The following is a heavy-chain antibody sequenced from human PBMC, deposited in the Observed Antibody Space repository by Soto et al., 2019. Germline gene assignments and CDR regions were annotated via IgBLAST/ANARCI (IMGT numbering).Heavy chain of an antibody. D-gene: IGHD6-6*01. CDR3: ARAVAARGSY. Sequence: EVQLVESGGGLVQPGGSLRLSCVASGFTLSTYWMSWVRQAPGKGLEWVANIKQDGSEKYYVDSVKCRFSISRDNAKNSVYLQMNSLRAEDTAVYYCARAVAARGSYWGQGTLVTVSS. J-gene: IGHJ4*02. V-gene: IGHV3-7*04. CDR2: IKQDGSEK. CDR1: GFTLSTYW.